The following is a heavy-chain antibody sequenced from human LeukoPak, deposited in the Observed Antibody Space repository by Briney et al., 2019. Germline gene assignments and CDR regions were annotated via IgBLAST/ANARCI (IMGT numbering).Heavy chain of an antibody. J-gene: IGHJ4*02. CDR2: INPNSGGT. CDR3: ASFLMKYYDFWNY. CDR1: GYTFTGYY. V-gene: IGHV1-2*02. D-gene: IGHD3-3*01. Sequence: ASVKVSCKASGYTFTGYYMHWVRQAPGQGLEWMGWINPNSGGTNYAQKFQGRVTMTRDTSISTAYMELSRLRSDDMAVYYCASFLMKYYDFWNYWGEGTLVTVSS.